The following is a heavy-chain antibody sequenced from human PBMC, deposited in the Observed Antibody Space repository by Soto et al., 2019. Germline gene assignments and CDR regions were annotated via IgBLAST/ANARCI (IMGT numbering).Heavy chain of an antibody. CDR2: ISQGGDT. Sequence: ASETLSLTCTVSGLSIDRGAYSWSWIRQPPGKGLEWVGSISQGGDTYYNPSLTGRVTISVDRPRNQFSLNLTSVTAADTAVYYCASLSGYRYYFDYWGQGILVTVSS. D-gene: IGHD2-15*01. V-gene: IGHV4-30-2*01. CDR1: GLSIDRGAYS. J-gene: IGHJ4*02. CDR3: ASLSGYRYYFDY.